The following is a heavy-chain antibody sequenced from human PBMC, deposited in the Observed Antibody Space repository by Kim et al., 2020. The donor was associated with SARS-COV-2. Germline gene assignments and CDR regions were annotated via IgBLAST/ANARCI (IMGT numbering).Heavy chain of an antibody. CDR1: GGPIKSGYY. Sequence: SETLSLTCTVSGGPIKSGYYWNWIRHHPGKGLEWIGYVYYSGSTSYNPSLKSRLTISVDTSKSQFSLRLTSVTAADTAVYYWARSYGDYEQNYFDHWGQGALVTVSS. D-gene: IGHD4-17*01. J-gene: IGHJ4*02. V-gene: IGHV4-31*03. CDR2: VYYSGST. CDR3: ARSYGDYEQNYFDH.